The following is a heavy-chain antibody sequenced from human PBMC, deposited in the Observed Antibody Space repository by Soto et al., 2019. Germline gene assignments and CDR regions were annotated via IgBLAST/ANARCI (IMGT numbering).Heavy chain of an antibody. CDR3: VRGEIAAVFLDV. J-gene: IGHJ6*02. Sequence: SETLSLTCTVSGGSVSSGSYYWSWIRQPPGKGLEWIGYIYYSGSTNYNPSLKSRVTISVDTSRNQFSLKLSSVTVADTAVYYCVRGEIAAVFLDVWGQGTTVTVSS. CDR1: GGSVSSGSYY. V-gene: IGHV4-61*01. CDR2: IYYSGST. D-gene: IGHD6-13*01.